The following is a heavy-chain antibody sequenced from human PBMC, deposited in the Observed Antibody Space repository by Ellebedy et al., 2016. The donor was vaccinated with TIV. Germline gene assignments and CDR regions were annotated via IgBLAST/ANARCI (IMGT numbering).Heavy chain of an antibody. J-gene: IGHJ4*02. V-gene: IGHV3-33*01. CDR2: IWYDGSNK. Sequence: GGSLRLXCAASGFTFSSYGMHWVRQAPGKGLEWVAVIWYDGSNKYYADSVKGRFTISRDNSKNTLYLQMNSLRAEDTAVYYCARDSGGDAFDYWGQGTLVTVSS. CDR1: GFTFSSYG. D-gene: IGHD3-10*01. CDR3: ARDSGGDAFDY.